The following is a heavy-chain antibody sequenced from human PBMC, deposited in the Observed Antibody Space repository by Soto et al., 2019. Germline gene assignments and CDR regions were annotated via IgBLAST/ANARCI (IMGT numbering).Heavy chain of an antibody. V-gene: IGHV3-21*01. D-gene: IGHD3-22*01. Sequence: EVQLVESGGGLVKPGGSLRLSCAASGFTFSSYSMNWVRQAPGKGLEWVSSISSSSSYIYYADSVKGRFTISRDNAKNSLYLQMNSLRAEDTAVYYCARDGGVYDSSYYYGMDVWGQGTTVTVSS. CDR2: ISSSSSYI. J-gene: IGHJ6*02. CDR1: GFTFSSYS. CDR3: ARDGGVYDSSYYYGMDV.